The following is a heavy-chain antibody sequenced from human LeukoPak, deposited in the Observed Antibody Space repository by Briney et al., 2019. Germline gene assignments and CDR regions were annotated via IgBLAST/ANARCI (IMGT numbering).Heavy chain of an antibody. Sequence: NPGGSLRLSCAASGFTSSSYWMHWVRHAPGKGLVWVSRIDTDGSTTSYADSVKGRFTISRDNAKNTLYLQMNSLRAEDTAVNYCARIGSLSPFLWGQGTLVTVSS. V-gene: IGHV3-74*01. CDR1: GFTSSSYW. D-gene: IGHD3-10*01. CDR3: ARIGSLSPFL. CDR2: IDTDGSTT. J-gene: IGHJ4*02.